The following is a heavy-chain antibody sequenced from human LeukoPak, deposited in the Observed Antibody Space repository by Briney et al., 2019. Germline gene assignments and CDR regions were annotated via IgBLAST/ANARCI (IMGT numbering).Heavy chain of an antibody. V-gene: IGHV3-23*01. Sequence: GGSLRLSCAGSGFSFRSYVMNWVRQAPGQGLEWVSCISGSGGSAYYADSAKGRFTISRDNSKKTLYLQMNSLRAEDTAVYFCAALRFGVVITISDVDFWGKGTLVTVSS. CDR2: ISGSGGSA. D-gene: IGHD3-3*01. J-gene: IGHJ4*02. CDR3: AALRFGVVITISDVDF. CDR1: GFSFRSYV.